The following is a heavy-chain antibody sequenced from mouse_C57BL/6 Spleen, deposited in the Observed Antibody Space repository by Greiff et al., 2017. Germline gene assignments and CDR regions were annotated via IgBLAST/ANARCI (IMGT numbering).Heavy chain of an antibody. CDR2: INPSTGGT. Sequence: EVQLQQSGPELVKPGASVKISCKASGYSFTGYYMNWVKQSPEKSLEWIGEINPSTGGTTYNQKFKAKATLTVDKSSSTAYMQLKSLTSEDSAVYYCARRGSYYSNYHAMDYWGQGTSVTVSS. J-gene: IGHJ4*01. CDR3: ARRGSYYSNYHAMDY. V-gene: IGHV1-42*01. CDR1: GYSFTGYY. D-gene: IGHD2-5*01.